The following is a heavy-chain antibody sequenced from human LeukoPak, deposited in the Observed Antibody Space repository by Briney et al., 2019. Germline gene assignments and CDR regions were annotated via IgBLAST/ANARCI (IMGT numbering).Heavy chain of an antibody. CDR3: ARDSGSFPNYFDF. Sequence: PGGSLRLSCAASGFTVSSTCMSWVRQAPGQGLEWVSLLYSSGITFYAESVQGRFTISRDNSKNTLYLQMNSLRAEDTAIYYCARDSGSFPNYFDFWGQGTLVTVSS. CDR2: LYSSGIT. V-gene: IGHV3-53*01. D-gene: IGHD3-10*01. J-gene: IGHJ4*02. CDR1: GFTVSSTC.